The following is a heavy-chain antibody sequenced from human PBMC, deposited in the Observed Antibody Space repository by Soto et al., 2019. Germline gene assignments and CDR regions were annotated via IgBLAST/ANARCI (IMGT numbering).Heavy chain of an antibody. CDR1: GFTFSNAW. V-gene: IGHV3-15*07. CDR3: TTRVGPIAAPLEGYYYYYYGMDV. D-gene: IGHD6-6*01. CDR2: IKSKTDGGTT. J-gene: IGHJ6*02. Sequence: GGSLRLSCAASGFTFSNAWMNWVRQAPGKGLEWVGRIKSKTDGGTTDYAAPVKGRFTISRDDSKNTLYLQMNSLKTEETAVYYCTTRVGPIAAPLEGYYYYYYGMDVWGQGTTVTVSS.